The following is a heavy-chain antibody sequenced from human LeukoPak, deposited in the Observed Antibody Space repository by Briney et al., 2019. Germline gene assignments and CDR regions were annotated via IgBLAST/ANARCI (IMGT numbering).Heavy chain of an antibody. CDR1: GYTFTDYY. V-gene: IGHV1-2*02. J-gene: IGHJ3*01. CDR3: AREGATHYYDTRGYGYGAFDF. Sequence: ASVKVSCKASGYTFTDYYMHWVRQAPGQGLEWMGWINPNSGDTNYAQKFQSRVTMTRVTSISIVYMELSRLRSDDTAVYYCAREGATHYYDTRGYGYGAFDFWGQGTMVTGSS. D-gene: IGHD3-22*01. CDR2: INPNSGDT.